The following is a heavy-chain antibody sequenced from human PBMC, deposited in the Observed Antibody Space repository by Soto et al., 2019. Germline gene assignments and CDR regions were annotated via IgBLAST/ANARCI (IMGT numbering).Heavy chain of an antibody. D-gene: IGHD2-15*01. Sequence: QVQLVQSGAEVKKPGSSVKVSCKASGGTFNSYALTWVRQAPGHGLEWMGGIIPIFRSTNYAQKFQGRVTITANRDTSTANMEMSSLRPDDTAVYYCSRVLPPPYGSGGRSLYWYFDLGGRGTLVTVSS. J-gene: IGHJ2*01. CDR1: GGTFNSYA. V-gene: IGHV1-69*06. CDR3: SRVLPPPYGSGGRSLYWYFDL. CDR2: IIPIFRST.